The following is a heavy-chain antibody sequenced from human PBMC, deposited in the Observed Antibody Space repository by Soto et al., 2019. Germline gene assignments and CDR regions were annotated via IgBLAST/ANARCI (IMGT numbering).Heavy chain of an antibody. CDR3: ARGECSSTSCYVYYYYGMDV. J-gene: IGHJ6*02. Sequence: QVQLVQSGAEVKKPGSSVKVSCKASGGTFSSYAISWVRQAPGQGLEWMGGIIPIFGTANYAQKFQGRVTITADASTSTAYMELSSLRAEDTAVYYCARGECSSTSCYVYYYYGMDVWGQGTTVTVSS. CDR1: GGTFSSYA. CDR2: IIPIFGTA. D-gene: IGHD2-2*01. V-gene: IGHV1-69*01.